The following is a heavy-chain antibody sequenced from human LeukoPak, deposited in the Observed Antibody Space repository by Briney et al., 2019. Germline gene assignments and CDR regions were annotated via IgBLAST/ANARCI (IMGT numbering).Heavy chain of an antibody. CDR2: LNPNSGST. CDR3: ARLVGCGSTNCYSPDNWFDP. CDR1: GGTFSSYA. D-gene: IGHD2-2*01. J-gene: IGHJ5*02. Sequence: ASVKVSCKASGGTFSSYAINWVRQASGQGLEWMGWLNPNSGSTDSAQQFQGRVTMTRNTSISTAYLELSNLRSEDTAVYYCARLVGCGSTNCYSPDNWFDPWGQGTLVIVSS. V-gene: IGHV1-8*02.